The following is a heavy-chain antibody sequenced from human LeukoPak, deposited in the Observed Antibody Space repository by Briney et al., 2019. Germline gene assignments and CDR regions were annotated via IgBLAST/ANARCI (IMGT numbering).Heavy chain of an antibody. J-gene: IGHJ5*02. V-gene: IGHV1-18*01. CDR1: GYTFTSYG. Sequence: GASVKVSCKASGYTFTSYGISWVRQAPGQGLEWMGWISAYNGNTNYAQKLQGRVTMTTDTSTSTAYMELRSLRSDDTAVYYCARDFPLYGSGSYNWFDPWGQGTLVTVSS. D-gene: IGHD3-10*01. CDR3: ARDFPLYGSGSYNWFDP. CDR2: ISAYNGNT.